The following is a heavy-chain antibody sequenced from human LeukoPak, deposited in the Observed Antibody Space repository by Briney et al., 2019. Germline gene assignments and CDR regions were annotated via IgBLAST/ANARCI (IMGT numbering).Heavy chain of an antibody. V-gene: IGHV1-18*01. CDR3: AVSGDGYNLAAFDY. CDR1: GYSLSSYG. CDR2: ISTSTGNT. D-gene: IGHD5-24*01. Sequence: GASVKVSCKGSGYSLSSYGFTWVRQAPGQGLEWMGWISTSTGNTEYAQRFQARVTMTTDTPTNTAYLELRSLRSDDTAVYYCAVSGDGYNLAAFDYWGQGTLVTVSS. J-gene: IGHJ4*02.